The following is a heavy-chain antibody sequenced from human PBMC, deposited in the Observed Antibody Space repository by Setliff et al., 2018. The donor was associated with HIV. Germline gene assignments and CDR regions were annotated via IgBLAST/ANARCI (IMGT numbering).Heavy chain of an antibody. V-gene: IGHV1-46*02. D-gene: IGHD3-3*01. CDR1: GDTSNSYA. Sequence: GASVKVSCKASGDTSNSYAIRWVRQAPGQGPEWMGGIIPSGGTISYAQKFQGRVTMTGDTSTSTVYMELSSLRSEDTAVYYCARDGYYNSWSGYGYYYYYMDVWGKGTTVTVSS. J-gene: IGHJ6*03. CDR3: ARDGYYNSWSGYGYYYYYMDV. CDR2: IIPSGGTI.